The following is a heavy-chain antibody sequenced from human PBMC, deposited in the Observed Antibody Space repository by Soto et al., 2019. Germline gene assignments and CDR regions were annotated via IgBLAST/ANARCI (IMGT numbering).Heavy chain of an antibody. CDR2: IYHSGST. Sequence: SETLSLTCAVSGGSISSGCYSWSWIRQPPGKSLEWIGYIYHSGSTGYNPSLESRVSISLDTSTNQLSLKLSSVTAADTAVYYCARPSSGWYWFDPWGQGTLVTVSS. CDR3: ARPSSGWYWFDP. CDR1: GGSISSGCYS. J-gene: IGHJ5*02. D-gene: IGHD6-19*01. V-gene: IGHV4-30-2*01.